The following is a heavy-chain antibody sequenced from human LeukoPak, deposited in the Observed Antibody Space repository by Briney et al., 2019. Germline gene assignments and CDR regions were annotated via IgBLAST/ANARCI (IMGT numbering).Heavy chain of an antibody. D-gene: IGHD5-12*01. V-gene: IGHV3-23*01. CDR2: ISGSGGST. Sequence: GASLRLSCAASGFTFSSYAMSWVRQAPGKGREWVSAISGSGGSTYYADSVKGRFTISRDNSKNTLYLQMNSLRAEDTAVYYCAKARGWLRINWFDPWGQGTLVTVSS. J-gene: IGHJ5*02. CDR1: GFTFSSYA. CDR3: AKARGWLRINWFDP.